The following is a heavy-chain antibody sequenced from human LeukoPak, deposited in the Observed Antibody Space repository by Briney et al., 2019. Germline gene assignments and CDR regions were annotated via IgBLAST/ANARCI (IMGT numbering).Heavy chain of an antibody. D-gene: IGHD3-22*01. CDR1: GFTFSSYG. V-gene: IGHV3-30*18. J-gene: IGHJ6*02. Sequence: GGFLRLSCAASGFTFSSYGMHWVRQAPGKGLEWVAVISYDGSNKYYADSVKGRFTISRDNSKNTLYLQMNSLRAEDTAVYYCANHYDSSPVDVWGQGTTVTVSS. CDR2: ISYDGSNK. CDR3: ANHYDSSPVDV.